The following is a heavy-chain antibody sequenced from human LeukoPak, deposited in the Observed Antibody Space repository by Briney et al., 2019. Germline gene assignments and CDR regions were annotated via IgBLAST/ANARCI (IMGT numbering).Heavy chain of an antibody. CDR2: ISAHNNQT. CDR1: GHGFTTYG. J-gene: IGHJ5*02. CDR3: AKSGAFHDFWSGPLNWLDP. Sequence: ASVKVSCKASGHGFTTYGISWVRQAPGQGLEWMGWISAHNNQTSYAEKFQGRVTMTTGTATSTAYVELRGLRSDDTAIYYCAKSGAFHDFWSGPLNWLDPWGQGTLVTVSS. V-gene: IGHV1-18*01. D-gene: IGHD3-3*01.